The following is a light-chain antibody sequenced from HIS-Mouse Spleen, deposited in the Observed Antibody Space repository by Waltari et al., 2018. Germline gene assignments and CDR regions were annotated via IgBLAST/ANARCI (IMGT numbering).Light chain of an antibody. CDR2: WAS. Sequence: DIVMTQSPDSLAVSLGERATINCKSSQGVLYSSNNKNYLAWYQQKPGQPPKLLIYWASTRESGVTDRFSGSGSGTDFTLTISSLQAEDVAVYYCQQYYSTPTFGGGTKVEIK. CDR1: QGVLYSSNNKNY. V-gene: IGKV4-1*01. CDR3: QQYYSTPT. J-gene: IGKJ4*01.